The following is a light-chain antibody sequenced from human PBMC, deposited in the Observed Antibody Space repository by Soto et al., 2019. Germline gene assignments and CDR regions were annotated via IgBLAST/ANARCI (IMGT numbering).Light chain of an antibody. CDR3: QHYNNWPPWT. Sequence: EIVMTQSPATLSVCPGERATLSCRASQNVSSNLAWYQQKPGQAPRLLIYGASTRATGIPARFSGSGSGTEFTLTITSLQSEDFAIYYCQHYNNWPPWTFGQGTKVEIK. J-gene: IGKJ1*01. CDR1: QNVSSN. V-gene: IGKV3-15*01. CDR2: GAS.